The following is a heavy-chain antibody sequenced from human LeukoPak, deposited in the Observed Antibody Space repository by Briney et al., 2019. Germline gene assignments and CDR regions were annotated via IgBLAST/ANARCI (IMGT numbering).Heavy chain of an antibody. D-gene: IGHD4-4*01. Sequence: GGSLRLSCAASGFTFSSYAMSWVRQAPGKGLEWVSTFSGSEHSTYYADFVQGRFTISRDNSKNTLYLQMNSLRAEDTAVYYCANQVYSASEKYFDYWGQGTLVTVSS. CDR3: ANQVYSASEKYFDY. V-gene: IGHV3-23*01. CDR1: GFTFSSYA. CDR2: FSGSEHST. J-gene: IGHJ4*02.